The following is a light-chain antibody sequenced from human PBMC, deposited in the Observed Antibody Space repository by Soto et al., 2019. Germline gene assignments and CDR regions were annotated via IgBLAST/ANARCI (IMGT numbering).Light chain of an antibody. J-gene: IGLJ1*01. CDR3: SSYTSSSTLYV. CDR1: SSDVGVYNY. CDR2: DVS. Sequence: QSPLNQPASLYWSPLQSITISCHGTSSDVGVYNYVSWYQQHPGKAPKLMIYDVSNRPSGVSNRFSGSKSGNTASLTISGLQAEDEADYYCSSYTSSSTLYVFGTGTKVTV. V-gene: IGLV2-14*01.